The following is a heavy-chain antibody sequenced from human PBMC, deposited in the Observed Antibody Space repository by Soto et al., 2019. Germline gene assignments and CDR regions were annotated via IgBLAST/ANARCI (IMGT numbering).Heavy chain of an antibody. Sequence: PSETPSPTCTVSCGSLSSGDYHWGWVRQPPGKGLEWIGYIYYSGSTFYNPSLKSRVTISVDTSKNQFSLRLTSVTAADTAVYFCARDSRYDSSGYYIHNWFDPWGQGTLVTVSS. CDR1: CGSLSSGDYH. J-gene: IGHJ5*02. CDR2: IYYSGST. V-gene: IGHV4-30-4*01. CDR3: ARDSRYDSSGYYIHNWFDP. D-gene: IGHD3-22*01.